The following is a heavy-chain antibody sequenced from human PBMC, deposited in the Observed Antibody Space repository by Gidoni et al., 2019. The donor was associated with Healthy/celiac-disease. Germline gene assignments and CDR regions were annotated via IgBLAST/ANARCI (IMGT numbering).Heavy chain of an antibody. CDR3: ARDRSVAGTGGNWFDP. D-gene: IGHD6-19*01. J-gene: IGHJ5*02. CDR1: GGSISSYY. CDR2: IYTSGSP. V-gene: IGHV4-4*07. Sequence: QVQLQESGPGLVKPSETLSLTCTVSGGSISSYYWSWIRQPAGKGLEWIGRIYTSGSPNYNPSLKSRVTMSVDTSKNQFSLKLSSGTAADTAVYYCARDRSVAGTGGNWFDPWGQGTLVTVSS.